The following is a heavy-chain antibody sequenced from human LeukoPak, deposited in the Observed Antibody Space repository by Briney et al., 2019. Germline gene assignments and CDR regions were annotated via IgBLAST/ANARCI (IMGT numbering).Heavy chain of an antibody. V-gene: IGHV3-13*01. J-gene: IGHJ4*02. CDR1: GFTLSNYD. CDR2: ISTAGDT. CDR3: ARDQPSNKQQLVRGSFDY. D-gene: IGHD6-13*01. Sequence: GGSLRLSCAASGFTLSNYDMYWVRQVTGKGLEWVSGISTAGDTYYPDSMKGRFTISRENAKSSLYLHMNSLRAGDTAVYYCARDQPSNKQQLVRGSFDYWGQGTLVTVSS.